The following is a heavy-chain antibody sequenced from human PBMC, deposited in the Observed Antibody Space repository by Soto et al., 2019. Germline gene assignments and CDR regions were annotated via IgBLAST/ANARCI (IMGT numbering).Heavy chain of an antibody. Sequence: SETLSLTCAVYGGSFSGYYWSWIRQPPGKGLEWIGEINHSGSTNYNPSLKSRVTISVDTSKNQFSLKLSSVTAADTAVYYCARVLYCSGGSCYSAEFDYWGQGTLVTVSS. CDR2: INHSGST. CDR1: GGSFSGYY. V-gene: IGHV4-34*01. J-gene: IGHJ4*02. D-gene: IGHD2-15*01. CDR3: ARVLYCSGGSCYSAEFDY.